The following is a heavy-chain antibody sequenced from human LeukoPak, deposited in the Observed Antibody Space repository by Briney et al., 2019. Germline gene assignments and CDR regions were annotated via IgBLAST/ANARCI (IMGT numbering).Heavy chain of an antibody. Sequence: ASVKVSCQASGYTFSNYVLTWVRQAPGQGLEWMGWISVYNDNAIYAQKFEGRVTMTTDTSTSTGYMELRSLRFDDTAVYYCARSGPKDWALDYWGRGTLVSVSS. D-gene: IGHD1-14*01. CDR1: GYTFSNYV. J-gene: IGHJ4*02. CDR3: ARSGPKDWALDY. CDR2: ISVYNDNA. V-gene: IGHV1-18*01.